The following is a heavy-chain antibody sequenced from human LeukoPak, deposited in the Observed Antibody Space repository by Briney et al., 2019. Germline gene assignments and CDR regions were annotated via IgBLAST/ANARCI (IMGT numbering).Heavy chain of an antibody. CDR3: VRDFRSADY. Sequence: QAGGSLRLSCAASGFTFSTYCMHWVRQAPGKGPMWVSRICPDGTVTNHADSVKARFIISRDNARNTVYLQMNSLRVEDTAVYYCVRDFRSADYWGQGTLVTVSS. J-gene: IGHJ4*02. V-gene: IGHV3-74*01. CDR1: GFTFSTYC. CDR2: ICPDGTVT.